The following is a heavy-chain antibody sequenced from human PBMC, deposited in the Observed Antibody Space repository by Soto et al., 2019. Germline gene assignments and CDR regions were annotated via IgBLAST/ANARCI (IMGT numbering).Heavy chain of an antibody. Sequence: GASVKVSCKASGYTFTSHGITSVRLAPGQGLEWMGWITGYNGNTNYAQKLQGRVTMTTDTSTSTAYMELRSLRSDETAAYYCARDRCTNGVCFAFDIWGPGTIDTVSS. D-gene: IGHD2-8*01. J-gene: IGHJ3*02. CDR2: ITGYNGNT. CDR1: GYTFTSHG. CDR3: ARDRCTNGVCFAFDI. V-gene: IGHV1-18*04.